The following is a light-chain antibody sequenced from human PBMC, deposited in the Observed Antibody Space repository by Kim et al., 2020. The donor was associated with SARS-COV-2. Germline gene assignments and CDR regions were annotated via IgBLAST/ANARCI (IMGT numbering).Light chain of an antibody. Sequence: ALGQTVRITCQGDSLRSYYASWYQQKPGQAPVHVIYGKNNRPSGIPDRFSGSSSGNTASLTITGAQAEDEADYYCNSRDSSGNHLVFGGGTQLTVL. CDR3: NSRDSSGNHLV. V-gene: IGLV3-19*01. CDR2: GKN. CDR1: SLRSYY. J-gene: IGLJ2*01.